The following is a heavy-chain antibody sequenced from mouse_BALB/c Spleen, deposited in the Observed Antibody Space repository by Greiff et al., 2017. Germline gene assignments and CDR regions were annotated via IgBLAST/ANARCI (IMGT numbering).Heavy chain of an antibody. CDR2: IRSKSNNYAT. V-gene: IGHV10S3*01. Sequence: DAGGGLVQPKGSLKLSCAASGFTFNTNAMNWVRQAPGKGLEWVARIRSKSNNYATYYADSVKDRFTISRDDSQSMLYLQMNNLKTEDTAMYYCVRYAMDYWGQGTSVTVSS. CDR1: GFTFNTNA. CDR3: VRYAMDY. J-gene: IGHJ4*01.